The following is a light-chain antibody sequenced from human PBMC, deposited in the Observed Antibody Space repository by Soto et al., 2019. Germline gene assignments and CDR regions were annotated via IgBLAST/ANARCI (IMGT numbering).Light chain of an antibody. V-gene: IGKV3-20*01. CDR2: GAS. CDR1: QVIGSRY. J-gene: IGKJ2*01. CDR3: EQIGNSSPHT. Sequence: EIVMTQSPGTLSLSPGERATISCRASQVIGSRYLAWYHQKSGQAPGLLIYGASSRATGMPDRFSGSGSGTDFTLTISRLEPEDFGVYYCEQIGNSSPHTLGQGTKLEIK.